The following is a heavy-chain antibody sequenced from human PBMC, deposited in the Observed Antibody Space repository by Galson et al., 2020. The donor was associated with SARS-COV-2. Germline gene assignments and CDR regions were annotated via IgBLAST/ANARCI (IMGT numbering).Heavy chain of an antibody. Sequence: GESLKISCAASGFTFSNAWMSWVRQAPGKGLEWVGRIKSKTDGGTTDYAAPVKGRFTISRDDSKNTLYLQMNSLKTEDTAVYYCTTDRLYDYGWGSYRYSDYWGQGTLVTVSS. J-gene: IGHJ4*02. V-gene: IGHV3-15*01. CDR2: IKSKTDGGTT. CDR3: TTDRLYDYGWGSYRYSDY. D-gene: IGHD3-16*02. CDR1: GFTFSNAW.